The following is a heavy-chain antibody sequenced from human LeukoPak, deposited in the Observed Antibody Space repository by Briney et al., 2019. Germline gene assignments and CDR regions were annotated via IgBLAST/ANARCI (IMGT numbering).Heavy chain of an antibody. D-gene: IGHD3-22*01. V-gene: IGHV4-61*08. J-gene: IGHJ4*02. CDR1: GGSVSSGGYY. Sequence: SETLSLTCTVSGGSVSSGGYYWSWIRQHPGKGLEWIGYIYYSGSTYYNPSLKNRVTISVDTSKNQFSLRLSSVAAADTAVYYCARVSLATPYDSSGYYLWGQGTLVTVSS. CDR3: ARVSLATPYDSSGYYL. CDR2: IYYSGST.